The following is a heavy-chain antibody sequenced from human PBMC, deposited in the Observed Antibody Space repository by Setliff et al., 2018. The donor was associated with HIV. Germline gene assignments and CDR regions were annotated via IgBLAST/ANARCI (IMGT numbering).Heavy chain of an antibody. Sequence: GGSLRLSCAASGFTIDNYAMNWVRQAPGKGLEWVSGISDSGVSTYYADSVKGRFTISRDNSKNTLYLQMNSLRAEDTAVYYCARDPFLAQGFWSGYYSDYWGQGTLVTVPQ. J-gene: IGHJ4*02. V-gene: IGHV3-23*01. CDR1: GFTIDNYA. D-gene: IGHD3-3*01. CDR2: ISDSGVST. CDR3: ARDPFLAQGFWSGYYSDY.